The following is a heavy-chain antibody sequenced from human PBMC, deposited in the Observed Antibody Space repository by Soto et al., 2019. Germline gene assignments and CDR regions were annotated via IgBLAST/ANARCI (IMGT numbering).Heavy chain of an antibody. D-gene: IGHD2-21*02. CDR3: AKDAVAGDGLWLIDH. J-gene: IGHJ4*02. Sequence: EVQLLESGGGLVQPGGSLTLSCAASGFTFGSYAMTWVRQAPGKGLESVAGLYGNSGGIQYADSVRGRFTIFRDNSNNIVFLHMRSLRGEDTAVYFCAKDAVAGDGLWLIDHWGQGTLVTVSS. CDR2: LYGNSGGI. V-gene: IGHV3-23*01. CDR1: GFTFGSYA.